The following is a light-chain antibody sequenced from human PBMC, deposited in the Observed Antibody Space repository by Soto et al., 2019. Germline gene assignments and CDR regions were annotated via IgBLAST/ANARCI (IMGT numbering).Light chain of an antibody. J-gene: IGKJ5*01. V-gene: IGKV3D-11*02. CDR2: DAY. CDR3: QRRRTSHRPST. CDR1: QSVRKY. Sequence: VVSQSPHTLSLPPGERVTLSCRASQSVRKYSGWYQQKHGQAPRLLIYDAYKRATGIPARFSGSGPGTDFNLTISSLEPEDLAVYYCQRRRTSHRPSTFGQGTRLEIK.